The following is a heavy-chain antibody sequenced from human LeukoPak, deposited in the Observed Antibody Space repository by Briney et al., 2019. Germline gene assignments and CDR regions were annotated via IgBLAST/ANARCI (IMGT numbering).Heavy chain of an antibody. CDR2: INPSGGST. V-gene: IGHV1-46*01. CDR3: ATAAPYYYDSGGHDYFDY. J-gene: IGHJ4*02. Sequence: GASVKVSCKASGYTFTSYYMHWVRQAPGQGLEWMGIINPSGGSTSYAQKFQGRVTMTRDTSTSTVYMELSSLRSEDTAVYYCATAAPYYYDSGGHDYFDYWGQGTLVTVSS. CDR1: GYTFTSYY. D-gene: IGHD3-22*01.